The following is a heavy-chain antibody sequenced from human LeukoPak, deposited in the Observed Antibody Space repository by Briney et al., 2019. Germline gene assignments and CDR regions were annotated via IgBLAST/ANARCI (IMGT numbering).Heavy chain of an antibody. CDR1: GVTFATYG. CDR3: AKVLPLTFYYVDV. Sequence: GSLRLSCAASGVTFATYGMHWVRQAPGKGLEWVAFVRYDGIDKYYGDSVKGRFTISRDNSKNTLYLQMNGLRVEDTAVYFCAKVLPLTFYYVDVWGQGTTVTVS. V-gene: IGHV3-30*02. J-gene: IGHJ6*03. CDR2: VRYDGIDK.